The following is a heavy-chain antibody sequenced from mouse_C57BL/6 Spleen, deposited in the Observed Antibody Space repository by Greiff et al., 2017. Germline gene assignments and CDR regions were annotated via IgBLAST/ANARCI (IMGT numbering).Heavy chain of an antibody. CDR3: ARSDDGYGFYAMDY. V-gene: IGHV1-72*01. J-gene: IGHJ4*01. D-gene: IGHD2-3*01. Sequence: QVQLQQPGAELVKPGASVKLSCKASGYTFTSYWMHWVKQRPGRGLEWIGRIDPNSGGTKYNEKFKSKATLTVDKPSSTAYMQLSSLTSEESAVYYCARSDDGYGFYAMDYWGQGTSVTVSS. CDR1: GYTFTSYW. CDR2: IDPNSGGT.